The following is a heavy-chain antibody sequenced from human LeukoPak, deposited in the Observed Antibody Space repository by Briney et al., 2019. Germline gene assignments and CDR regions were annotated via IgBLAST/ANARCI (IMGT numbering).Heavy chain of an antibody. V-gene: IGHV4-34*01. CDR2: INHSGST. J-gene: IGHJ4*02. CDR3: ASVRIVGATRYFDY. Sequence: SETLSLTCAVYGGSFSGYYWSWIRQPPGKGLEWIGEINHSGSTNYNPSLKSRVTISVDTSKNQFSLKLSSVTAADTAVYYCASVRIVGATRYFDYWGQGTLVTVSP. D-gene: IGHD1-26*01. CDR1: GGSFSGYY.